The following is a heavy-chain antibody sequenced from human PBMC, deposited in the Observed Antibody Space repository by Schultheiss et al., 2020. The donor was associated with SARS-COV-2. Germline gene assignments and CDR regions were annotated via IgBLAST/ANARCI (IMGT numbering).Heavy chain of an antibody. V-gene: IGHV3-7*03. CDR1: GFTFSSYW. CDR3: ARAGDHITIFGVVIPPDY. Sequence: GGSLRLSCAASGFTFSSYWMSWVRQAPGKGLEWVANIKQDGSEKYYVDSVKGRFTISRDNAKNSLYLQMNSLRAEDTAVYYCARAGDHITIFGVVIPPDYWGQGTLVTVSS. J-gene: IGHJ4*02. D-gene: IGHD3-3*01. CDR2: IKQDGSEK.